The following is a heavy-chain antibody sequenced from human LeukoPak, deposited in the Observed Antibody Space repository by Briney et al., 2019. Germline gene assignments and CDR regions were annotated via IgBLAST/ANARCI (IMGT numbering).Heavy chain of an antibody. Sequence: ASVKVSCKASGYTFTSYGISWVRQAPGQGLEWMGWISAYNGSTSYAQKFQGRVTMTRDTSTSTVYMELSSLRSEDTAVYYCARGGHYYGSGSYYNPFDYWGQGTLVTVSS. CDR2: ISAYNGST. J-gene: IGHJ4*02. CDR3: ARGGHYYGSGSYYNPFDY. V-gene: IGHV1-18*01. D-gene: IGHD3-10*01. CDR1: GYTFTSYG.